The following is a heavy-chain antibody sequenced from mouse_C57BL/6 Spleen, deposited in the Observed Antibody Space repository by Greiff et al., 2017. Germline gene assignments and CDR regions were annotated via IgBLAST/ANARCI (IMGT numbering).Heavy chain of an antibody. D-gene: IGHD2-4*01. CDR3: ASMITTGYYAMDY. J-gene: IGHJ4*01. V-gene: IGHV5-6*01. Sequence: EVHLVESGGDLVKPGGSLKLSCAASGFTFSSYGMSWVRQTPDKRLEWVATISSGGSYTYYPDSVKGRFTISRDNAKNTLYLQMSSLKSEDTAMYYCASMITTGYYAMDYWGQGTSVTVSS. CDR2: ISSGGSYT. CDR1: GFTFSSYG.